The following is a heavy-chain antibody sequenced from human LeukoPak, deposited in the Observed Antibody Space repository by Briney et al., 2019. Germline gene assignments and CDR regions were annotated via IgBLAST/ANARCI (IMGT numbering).Heavy chain of an antibody. CDR3: ARGPLRYFDWLWAPNWFDP. Sequence: SVKVSCKASGGTFSSYAISWMRQAPGQGLEWMGGIIPIFGTANYAQKFQGRVTITADKSTSTAYMELSSLRSEDTAVYYCARGPLRYFDWLWAPNWFDPWGQGTLVTVSP. J-gene: IGHJ5*02. CDR1: GGTFSSYA. CDR2: IIPIFGTA. V-gene: IGHV1-69*06. D-gene: IGHD3-9*01.